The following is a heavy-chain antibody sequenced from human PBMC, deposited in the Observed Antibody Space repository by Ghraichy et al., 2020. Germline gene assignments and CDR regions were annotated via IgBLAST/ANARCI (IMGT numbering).Heavy chain of an antibody. CDR3: ARARGGWCTTTNCFSEYAEY. V-gene: IGHV3-7*01. CDR1: EFSFNKFW. CDR2: IKQSGGEK. D-gene: IGHD1-26*01. J-gene: IGHJ4*02. Sequence: GGSLRLSCVGSEFSFNKFWMSWVRQAPGKGLEWVASIKQSGGEKHYADSLKGRIAISRDNTQNSLFLQLESLRVDDTAVYYCARARGGWCTTTNCFSEYAEYWGEGTLVTVSS.